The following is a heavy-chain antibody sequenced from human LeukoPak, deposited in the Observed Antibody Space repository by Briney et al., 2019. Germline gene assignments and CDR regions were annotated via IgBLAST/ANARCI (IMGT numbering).Heavy chain of an antibody. Sequence: GGALRLSCAASGFPLRSSGMHWVRQLPGQAVVGVATLSLYGSSTFYADSVKGRFTTSRDTSSNTLWLEMNSLRPEDTARYHCSRSPEWHWLSHFDFWGLGTLVSVSS. CDR3: SRSPEWHWLSHFDF. CDR2: LSLYGSST. CDR1: GFPLRSSG. V-gene: IGHV3-30*03. J-gene: IGHJ4*02. D-gene: IGHD6-19*01.